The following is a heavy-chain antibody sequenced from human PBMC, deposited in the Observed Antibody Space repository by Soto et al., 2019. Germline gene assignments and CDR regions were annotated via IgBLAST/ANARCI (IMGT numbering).Heavy chain of an antibody. CDR3: ARAPAPYCTNGVCYGGFDY. CDR2: IWYDGSNK. CDR1: GFTFSSYG. D-gene: IGHD2-8*01. J-gene: IGHJ4*02. Sequence: GSLRLSCAASGFTFSSYGMHWVRQAPGKGLEWVAVIWYDGSNKYYADSVKGRFTISRDNSKNTLYLQMNSLRAEDTAVYYCARAPAPYCTNGVCYGGFDYWGQGTLVTVSS. V-gene: IGHV3-33*01.